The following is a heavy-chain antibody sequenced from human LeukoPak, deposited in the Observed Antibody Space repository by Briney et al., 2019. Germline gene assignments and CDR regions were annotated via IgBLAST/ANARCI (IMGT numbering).Heavy chain of an antibody. CDR2: ISYDGSNK. D-gene: IGHD4-17*01. Sequence: PGGSLRLSCAASGFTFSSYGMHWVRQAPGKGLGWVAVISYDGSNKYYADSVKGRFTISRDNSKNTLYLQMNSLRAEDTAVYYCAKGWAYGDYYYGMDVWGQGTTVTVSS. CDR3: AKGWAYGDYYYGMDV. V-gene: IGHV3-30*18. CDR1: GFTFSSYG. J-gene: IGHJ6*02.